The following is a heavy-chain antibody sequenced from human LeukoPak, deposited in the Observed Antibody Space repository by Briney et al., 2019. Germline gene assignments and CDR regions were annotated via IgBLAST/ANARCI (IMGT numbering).Heavy chain of an antibody. CDR3: ARGVETLVRGVIIGTSGEDY. D-gene: IGHD3-10*01. V-gene: IGHV7-4-1*02. Sequence: ASVKVSCKASGYTFTSFAINWVRQAPGQGLEWMGWINTNTGNPTYAQGFTGRFVFSLDTSVGTAYLQISSLKAEDTAVYYCARGVETLVRGVIIGTSGEDYWGQGTPVTVSS. CDR2: INTNTGNP. CDR1: GYTFTSFA. J-gene: IGHJ4*02.